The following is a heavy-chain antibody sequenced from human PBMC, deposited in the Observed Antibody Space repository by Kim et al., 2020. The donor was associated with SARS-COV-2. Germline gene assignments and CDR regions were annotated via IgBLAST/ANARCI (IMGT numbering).Heavy chain of an antibody. CDR2: INSDGSST. Sequence: GGSLRLSCAASGFTFSSYWMHWVRQAPGKGLVWVSRINSDGSSTNYADSVKGRFTISRDNAKNTLYLQMNSLRAEDTAVYYCFGYNYYFDYWGQGTLVTVSS. CDR1: GFTFSSYW. J-gene: IGHJ4*02. V-gene: IGHV3-74*01. CDR3: FGYNYYFDY. D-gene: IGHD5-12*01.